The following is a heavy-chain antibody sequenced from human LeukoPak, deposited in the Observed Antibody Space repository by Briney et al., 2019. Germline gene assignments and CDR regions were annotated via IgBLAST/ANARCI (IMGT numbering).Heavy chain of an antibody. CDR1: GFTFSSYV. Sequence: PGGSLRLSCAASGFTFSSYVMSWVRQAPGKGLEWVSGISGSGGSTYYADSVKGRFNISRDNSKNTVNLQMNSLRVEDTAVYYCAKMAVAGSHNWFDPWGQGTLVTVSS. D-gene: IGHD6-19*01. CDR2: ISGSGGST. V-gene: IGHV3-23*01. CDR3: AKMAVAGSHNWFDP. J-gene: IGHJ5*02.